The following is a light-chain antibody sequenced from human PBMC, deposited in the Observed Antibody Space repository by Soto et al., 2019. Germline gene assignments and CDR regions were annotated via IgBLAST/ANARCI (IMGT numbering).Light chain of an antibody. J-gene: IGKJ3*01. CDR1: QNIHSF. Sequence: DIQMTQSPSSLAASVGERATITCRASQNIHSFLNWYQQKPGKAPQVLIYGGSALQGGVPSRFSGSGSGTDFTLTISSLQPEDFASYFCQQSYNIPFTFGPGTKVDIK. CDR3: QQSYNIPFT. V-gene: IGKV1-39*01. CDR2: GGS.